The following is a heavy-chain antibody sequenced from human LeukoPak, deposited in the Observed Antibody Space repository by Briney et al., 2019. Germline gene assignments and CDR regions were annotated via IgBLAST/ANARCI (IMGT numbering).Heavy chain of an antibody. CDR3: AKGRDTSGRQNFDF. CDR2: ISASGSGT. V-gene: IGHV3-23*01. D-gene: IGHD6-19*01. J-gene: IGHJ4*02. CDR1: GFTFTSYA. Sequence: GGSLRLSCEASGFTFTSYAVHWVRQAPGKGLEWVSSISASGSGTFYTDSMNGRFTISRDNAKKTFFLQMKNLRLGDTALYYCAKGRDTSGRQNFDFWGQGTLVTVSS.